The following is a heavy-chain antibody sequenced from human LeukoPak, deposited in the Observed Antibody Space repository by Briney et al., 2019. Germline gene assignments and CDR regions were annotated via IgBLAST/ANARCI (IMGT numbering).Heavy chain of an antibody. D-gene: IGHD5-18*01. CDR1: GGSISSSSYY. CDR3: ASGQSGYSYGYGFDY. J-gene: IGHJ4*02. CDR2: IYYSGST. Sequence: TSETLSLTCTVSGGSISSSSYYWGWIRQPPGKGLEWIGSIYYSGSTYYNPSLKSRVTISVDTSKNQFSLKLSSVTAADTAVYYCASGQSGYSYGYGFDYWGQGTLVTVSS. V-gene: IGHV4-39*07.